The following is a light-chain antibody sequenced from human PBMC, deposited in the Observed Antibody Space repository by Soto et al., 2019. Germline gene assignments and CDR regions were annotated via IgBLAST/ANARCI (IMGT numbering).Light chain of an antibody. J-gene: IGKJ3*01. CDR3: QYCLN. V-gene: IGKV3-11*01. CDR2: DAS. Sequence: EVVLTQSPATLSLSPGDRATLSCRASQRVSIDFAWYQQKPGQAPRLLIYDASNRATGITARFSGSGSGTDLTITISSLQPVDFRVYYCQYCLNFGPGTKGDI. CDR1: QRVSID.